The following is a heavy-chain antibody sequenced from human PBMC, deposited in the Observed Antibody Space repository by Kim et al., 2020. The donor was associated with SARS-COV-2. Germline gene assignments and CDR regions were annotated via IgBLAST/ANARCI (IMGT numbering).Heavy chain of an antibody. CDR1: GFTFNIYS. D-gene: IGHD3-10*01. Sequence: GGSLRLSCAASGFTFNIYSMNWVRQAPGKGLEWVSYINTRSTTIYYADSVNGRFTISRDNAKNSLYLQMNSLRDDDTAVYYCATGMGYYASGTYYYFDSWGQGTLVTVSS. CDR3: ATGMGYYASGTYYYFDS. CDR2: INTRSTTI. J-gene: IGHJ4*02. V-gene: IGHV3-48*02.